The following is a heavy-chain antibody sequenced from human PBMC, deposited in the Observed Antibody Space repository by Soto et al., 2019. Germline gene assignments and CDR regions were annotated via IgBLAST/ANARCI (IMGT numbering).Heavy chain of an antibody. CDR1: GYSFIDYY. CDR2: ISPKSGGT. D-gene: IGHD3-9*01. CDR3: ARPPGYISDWYYFDL. J-gene: IGHJ4*02. V-gene: IGHV1-2*02. Sequence: QVQLVQSGAEVKKPGASVKVSCEASGYSFIDYYIHWVRQAPGQGFEWMGRISPKSGGTNYAQKFEGRVTMTWDTSLNTAYMELSSLISEDTAVYYCARPPGYISDWYYFDLWGQGTRVTVSS.